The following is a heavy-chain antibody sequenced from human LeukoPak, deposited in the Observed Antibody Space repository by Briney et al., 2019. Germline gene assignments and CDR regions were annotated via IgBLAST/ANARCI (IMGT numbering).Heavy chain of an antibody. J-gene: IGHJ4*02. Sequence: GGSLRLSCAASGFTFCDHIMNWVRQLPGKRLEWVAYVSGSGSTVYYADFVKGRFTVSRDNGKSSLYLQMNSLRVEDTALYYCVRQFASWGQGTLVTVSS. V-gene: IGHV3-48*01. CDR1: GFTFCDHI. CDR3: VRQFAS. CDR2: VSGSGSTV.